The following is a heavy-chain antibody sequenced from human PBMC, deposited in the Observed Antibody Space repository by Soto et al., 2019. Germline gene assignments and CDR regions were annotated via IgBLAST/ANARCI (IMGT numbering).Heavy chain of an antibody. CDR3: ALDRPTSSLWFDP. J-gene: IGHJ5*02. Sequence: QVQLVQSGAEVKKVGFSVKVSCKASGGTFSSSAMSWLRQAPGQGLEWMGRNTPTFGAVNYAQKFPGRLTISADEFTHTAYLALSSLTPADSAVYYSALDRPTSSLWFDPWGQGTLVTVSS. D-gene: IGHD3-16*01. CDR2: NTPTFGAV. CDR1: GGTFSSSA. V-gene: IGHV1-69*12.